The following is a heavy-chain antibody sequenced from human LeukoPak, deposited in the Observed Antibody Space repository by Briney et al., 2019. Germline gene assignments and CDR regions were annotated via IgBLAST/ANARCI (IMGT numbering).Heavy chain of an antibody. CDR1: GFTVSSNY. D-gene: IGHD6-13*01. J-gene: IGHJ3*02. V-gene: IGHV3-23*01. CDR2: ISGSGGST. CDR3: AKDQESSSWYQATSAFDI. Sequence: PGGSLRLSCAASGFTVSSNYMSWVRQSPGKGLEWVSAISGSGGSTYYADSVKGRFTISRDNSKNTLYLQMNSLRAEDTAVYYCAKDQESSSWYQATSAFDIWGQGTMVTVSS.